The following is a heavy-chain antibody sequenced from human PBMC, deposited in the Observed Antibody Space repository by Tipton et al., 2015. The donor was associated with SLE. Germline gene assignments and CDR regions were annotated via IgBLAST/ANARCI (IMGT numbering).Heavy chain of an antibody. D-gene: IGHD3-3*01. CDR3: ARGGYDFWSGPGNY. V-gene: IGHV4-34*01. CDR2: VNHSGSA. J-gene: IGHJ4*02. Sequence: TLSLTCAVYGGSFSGYHWSWIRQPPGKGLEWIGEVNHSGSATYNPSFKSRVTISLDTSKNQFSLKLRSVTAADTAVYYCARGGYDFWSGPGNYWGQGTLVSVSS. CDR1: GGSFSGYH.